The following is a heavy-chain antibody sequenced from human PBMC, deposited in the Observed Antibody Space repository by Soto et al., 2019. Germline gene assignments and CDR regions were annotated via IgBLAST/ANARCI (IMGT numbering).Heavy chain of an antibody. D-gene: IGHD2-21*01. CDR2: ISTSGGST. CDR3: AKLLSVGDTRRPIDYFDY. J-gene: IGHJ4*01. V-gene: IGHV3-23*01. Sequence: EVQLLDSGGGLVRPGRSLRLSCAASGFTFNTYPMSWVRQAPGKGLEWVSAISTSGGSTYYADSVKDRFTISRDNSKNTVLLQMNSLRAEDTAVYYCAKLLSVGDTRRPIDYFDYWGHGTLVIVSS. CDR1: GFTFNTYP.